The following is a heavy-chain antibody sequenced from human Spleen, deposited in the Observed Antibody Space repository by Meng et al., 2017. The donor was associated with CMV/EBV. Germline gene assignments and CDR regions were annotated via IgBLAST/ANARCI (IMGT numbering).Heavy chain of an antibody. V-gene: IGHV4-34*01. Sequence: SETLSLTCAVYGGSFSGYYWSWIRQPPGKGLEWIGEINHSGSTNYNPSLKSRVTVSVDKSQKYLSLKLTSVTAADTAVYYCVRGGGENWFDPWGQGTLVTVSS. J-gene: IGHJ5*02. CDR3: VRGGGENWFDP. D-gene: IGHD3-16*01. CDR1: GGSFSGYY. CDR2: INHSGST.